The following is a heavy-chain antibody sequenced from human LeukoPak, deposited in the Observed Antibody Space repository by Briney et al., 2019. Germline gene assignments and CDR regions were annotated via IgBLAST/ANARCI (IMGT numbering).Heavy chain of an antibody. D-gene: IGHD5-12*01. J-gene: IGHJ2*01. CDR2: IGTAGDT. CDR3: ARVRKYSGYYSWYFDL. CDR1: GFTFSSYD. Sequence: GGSLRLSCAAPGFTFSSYDMHWVRQATGKGLEWVSAIGTAGDTYYPGSVKGRLTISRENAKNSLYLQMNSLRAGDTAVYYCARVRKYSGYYSWYFDLWGRGTLVTVSS. V-gene: IGHV3-13*01.